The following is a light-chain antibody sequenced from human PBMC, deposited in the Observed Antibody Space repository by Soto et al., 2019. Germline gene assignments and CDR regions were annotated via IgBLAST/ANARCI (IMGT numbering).Light chain of an antibody. J-gene: IGKJ3*01. V-gene: IGKV1-5*01. CDR3: QPYNSYSPFFT. CDR1: QSMSSW. CDR2: DAS. Sequence: DIQMTQSPSTLSASVGDRVTITCRASQSMSSWLAWYQQKPGKAPKLLIYDASSLESGVPSRFSGSGSGTELTLTISSLQPDDFATYYCQPYNSYSPFFTFGPGTKVDIK.